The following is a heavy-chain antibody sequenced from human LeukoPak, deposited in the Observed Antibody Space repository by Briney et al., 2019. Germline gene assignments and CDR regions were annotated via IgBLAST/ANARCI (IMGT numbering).Heavy chain of an antibody. J-gene: IGHJ4*02. V-gene: IGHV3-7*03. Sequence: GGSLRLSCVASGFPFSSYWMSWVRQAPGKGLEWVANIKQDGSEKYYVDSVKGRFTISRDNAKNSLYLQMNSLRAEDTAVYYCAREYYYDSSGFYWGQGTLVTVSS. D-gene: IGHD3-22*01. CDR1: GFPFSSYW. CDR2: IKQDGSEK. CDR3: AREYYYDSSGFY.